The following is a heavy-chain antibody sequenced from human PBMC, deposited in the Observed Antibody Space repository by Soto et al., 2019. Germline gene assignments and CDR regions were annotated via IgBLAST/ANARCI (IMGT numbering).Heavy chain of an antibody. CDR3: AKDMIGSIENSYFDY. J-gene: IGHJ4*02. V-gene: IGHV3-23*01. D-gene: IGHD2-21*01. Sequence: PGGSLRLSCAASGFTFSSYAMSWVRQAPGKGLEWVSAISGSGGSTYYADSVKGRFTISRDNSKNTLYLQMNSLRAEDTAVYYCAKDMIGSIENSYFDYWGQGTLVTVSS. CDR2: ISGSGGST. CDR1: GFTFSSYA.